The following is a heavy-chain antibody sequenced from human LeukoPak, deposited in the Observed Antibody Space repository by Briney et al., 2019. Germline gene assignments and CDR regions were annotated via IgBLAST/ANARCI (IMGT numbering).Heavy chain of an antibody. D-gene: IGHD1-1*01. J-gene: IGHJ5*02. CDR3: ARHVTTTVTSWFDP. CDR2: IYPGDSDT. Sequence: GESLQISCKGSGYSFTSYWIGWVRQMPGKGLEWMGIIYPGDSDTRYSPSFQGQVTISADKSISTAYLQWSSLEASDTAMYYCARHVTTTVTSWFDPWGQGTLVTVSS. CDR1: GYSFTSYW. V-gene: IGHV5-51*01.